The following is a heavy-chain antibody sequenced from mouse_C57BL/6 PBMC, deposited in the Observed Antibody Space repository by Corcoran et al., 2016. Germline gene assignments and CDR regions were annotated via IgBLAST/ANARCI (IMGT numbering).Heavy chain of an antibody. D-gene: IGHD1-1*01. CDR2: INPNNGGT. Sequence: EVQLQQSGPELVKPGASVKIPCKASGYTFTDYNMDWVKQSHGKSLEWIGDINPNNGGTIYNQKFKGKATLTVDKSSSTAYMEIRSLTSEDTAVYYCARPGFTTVAFDYWGQGTTLTVSS. J-gene: IGHJ2*01. CDR3: ARPGFTTVAFDY. V-gene: IGHV1-18*01. CDR1: GYTFTDYN.